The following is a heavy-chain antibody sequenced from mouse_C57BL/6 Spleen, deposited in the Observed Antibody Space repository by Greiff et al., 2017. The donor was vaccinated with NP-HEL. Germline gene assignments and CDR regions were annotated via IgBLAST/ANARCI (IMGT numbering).Heavy chain of an antibody. D-gene: IGHD2-1*01. V-gene: IGHV10-3*01. Sequence: EVHLVESGGGLVQPTGSLTLSCAASGFTFNTYAMHWVRQAPGKGLEWVARIRSKSSNYATYYADSVKDRFTISRDDSQSMLYLQMNNLKTEDTAMYYCVRASDLLWPYYYAMDYWGQGTSVTVSS. CDR2: IRSKSSNYAT. CDR1: GFTFNTYA. J-gene: IGHJ4*01. CDR3: VRASDLLWPYYYAMDY.